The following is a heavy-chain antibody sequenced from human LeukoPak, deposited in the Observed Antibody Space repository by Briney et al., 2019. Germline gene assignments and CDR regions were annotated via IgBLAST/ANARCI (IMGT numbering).Heavy chain of an antibody. CDR3: ARDPGTMARGSRRGYDDYYYYMDV. D-gene: IGHD3-10*01. V-gene: IGHV4-61*09. CDR1: GGSISSTGYC. J-gene: IGHJ6*03. CDR2: IYTNGNT. Sequence: SETLSLTCTVSGGSISSTGYCWSWIRQPAGKGLEWIGHIYTNGNTNYNPSLKSRVTISVDTSKNQFSLKLSSVTAADTAVYYCARDPGTMARGSRRGYDDYYYYMDVWGKGTTVTVSS.